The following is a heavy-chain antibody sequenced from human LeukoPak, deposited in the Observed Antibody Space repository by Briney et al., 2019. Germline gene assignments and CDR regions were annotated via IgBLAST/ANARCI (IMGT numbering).Heavy chain of an antibody. CDR3: ASGIAVAGTDYYYYYYMDV. D-gene: IGHD6-19*01. CDR2: IYYSGST. Sequence: PSETLSLTCTVSGGSISSYYWSWIRQPPGKGLEWIGYIYYSGSTNYNPSLKSRVTISVDTSKNQFSLKLSSVTAADTAVYYCASGIAVAGTDYYYYYYMDVWGKGTTVTVSS. V-gene: IGHV4-59*01. CDR1: GGSISSYY. J-gene: IGHJ6*03.